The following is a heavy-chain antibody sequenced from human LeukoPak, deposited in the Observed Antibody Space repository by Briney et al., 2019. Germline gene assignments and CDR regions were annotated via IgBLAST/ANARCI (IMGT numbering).Heavy chain of an antibody. D-gene: IGHD6-13*01. CDR2: ISSSSSTI. V-gene: IGHV3-48*01. CDR1: GFTFSSYS. CDR3: AKSSRGDYYYMDV. J-gene: IGHJ6*03. Sequence: GGSLRLSCAASGFTFSSYSMNWVRQAQGKGLEWVSYISSSSSTIYYADSVKGRFTISRDNAKNSLYLQMNSLRAEDTAVYYCAKSSRGDYYYMDVWGKGTTVTVSS.